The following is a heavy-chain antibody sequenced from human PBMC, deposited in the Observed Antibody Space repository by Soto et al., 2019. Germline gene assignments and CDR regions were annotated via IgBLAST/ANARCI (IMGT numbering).Heavy chain of an antibody. J-gene: IGHJ4*02. CDR2: ITGSGGNT. Sequence: GGSLRLSCAASGFTFSNYAMNWVRQAPGKGLEWVSSITGSGGNTYYADSVKGRFTFSRDNSKNTMYLQMNSLRVEDTSVYYCAKDQTPVGVTDFDFWGQGTQVTVSS. CDR1: GFTFSNYA. V-gene: IGHV3-23*01. D-gene: IGHD3-10*01. CDR3: AKDQTPVGVTDFDF.